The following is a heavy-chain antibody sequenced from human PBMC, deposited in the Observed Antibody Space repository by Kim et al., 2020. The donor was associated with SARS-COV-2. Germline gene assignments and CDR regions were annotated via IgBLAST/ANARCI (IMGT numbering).Heavy chain of an antibody. J-gene: IGHJ5*02. D-gene: IGHD3-10*01. Sequence: GRFTISRDNSKNTLYLQMNSLRAEDTAVYYCAKAGITMVRGVISKNWFDPWGQGTLVTVSS. V-gene: IGHV3-23*01. CDR3: AKAGITMVRGVISKNWFDP.